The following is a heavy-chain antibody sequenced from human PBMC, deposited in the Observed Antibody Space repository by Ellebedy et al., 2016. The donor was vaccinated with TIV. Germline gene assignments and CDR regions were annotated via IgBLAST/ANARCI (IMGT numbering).Heavy chain of an antibody. V-gene: IGHV3-13*01. Sequence: PGGSLRLSCAASGFTFSSYDMHWIRQGPGNGLEWVSSIGAAGDTYYAGFVKGRVAISRENAKNSLYLQLNNVSFVDTAVYYCALATAGFDYWGQGTLVTVSS. J-gene: IGHJ4*02. CDR1: GFTFSSYD. CDR2: IGAAGDT. CDR3: ALATAGFDY. D-gene: IGHD1-14*01.